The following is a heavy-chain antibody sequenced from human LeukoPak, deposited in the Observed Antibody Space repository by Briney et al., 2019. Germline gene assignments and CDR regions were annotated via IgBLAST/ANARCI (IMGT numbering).Heavy chain of an antibody. CDR3: AKLADGSGSYTDY. D-gene: IGHD3-10*01. V-gene: IGHV3-9*01. CDR1: GFTFDDYA. J-gene: IGHJ4*02. Sequence: SLRLSCAASGFTFDDYAMHWVRQAPGKGLEWVSGISWNSGSIGYADSVKGRFTISRDNAKNSLYLQMNSLRAEDTALYYCAKLADGSGSYTDYWGQGTLVTVSS. CDR2: ISWNSGSI.